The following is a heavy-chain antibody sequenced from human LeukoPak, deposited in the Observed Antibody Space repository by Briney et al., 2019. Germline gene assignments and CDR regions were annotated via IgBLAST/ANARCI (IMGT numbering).Heavy chain of an antibody. CDR3: AREGRTKTYYYDSSGYYSLDY. Sequence: SGTLSLTCAVSGGSISSSNWWSWVRQPPGKGLEWIGEIYHSGSTYYNPSLKSRVTISVDRSKNQFSLKLSSVTAADTAVYYCAREGRTKTYYYDSSGYYSLDYWGQGTLVTVSS. CDR1: GGSISSSNW. CDR2: IYHSGST. J-gene: IGHJ4*02. D-gene: IGHD3-22*01. V-gene: IGHV4-4*02.